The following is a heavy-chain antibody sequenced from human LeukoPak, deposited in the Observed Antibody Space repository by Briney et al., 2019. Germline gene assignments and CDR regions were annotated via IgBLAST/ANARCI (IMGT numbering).Heavy chain of an antibody. CDR3: ARKGSAWNYFDY. CDR1: GFSLCTSGMC. Sequence: SGPTLVNPTQTLTLTCTFSGFSLCTSGMCVSWIRQPPGKALEWLARIDWDGDKWYSTSLKTRLTISKDTSKNQVVLTMTNMDPVDTATYYCARKGSAWNYFDYWGQGALVTVSS. D-gene: IGHD6-19*01. CDR2: IDWDGDK. J-gene: IGHJ4*02. V-gene: IGHV2-70*11.